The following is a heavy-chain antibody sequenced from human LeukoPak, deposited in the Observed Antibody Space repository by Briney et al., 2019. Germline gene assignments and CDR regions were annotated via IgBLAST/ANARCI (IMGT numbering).Heavy chain of an antibody. V-gene: IGHV3-21*01. Sequence: GGSLRLSCAASGFTFSRYSMNWVRQAPGKGLEWVSSISISSSYIYYTDSVKGRVTISRDNAKKSLYLQMNSLRAEDTAVYYCARGDSSAYPPGRDWGQGTLVAVSS. CDR1: GFTFSRYS. CDR3: ARGDSSAYPPGRD. D-gene: IGHD3-22*01. CDR2: ISISSSYI. J-gene: IGHJ4*02.